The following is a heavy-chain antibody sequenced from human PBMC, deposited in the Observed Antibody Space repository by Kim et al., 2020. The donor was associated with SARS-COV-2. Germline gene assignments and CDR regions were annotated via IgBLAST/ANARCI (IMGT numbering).Heavy chain of an antibody. D-gene: IGHD3-16*01. Sequence: GGSLRLSCAASGFTFTSYWMSWVRQAPGKGLEWVANIKHDGSGKYYADSVQGRFIISRDDAINSVYLRMTSLRAEDTALYFCVRDFVEYDGRNYWAWFDP. J-gene: IGHJ5*02. CDR2: IKHDGSGK. V-gene: IGHV3-7*05. CDR3: VRDFVEYDGRNYWAWFDP. CDR1: GFTFTSYW.